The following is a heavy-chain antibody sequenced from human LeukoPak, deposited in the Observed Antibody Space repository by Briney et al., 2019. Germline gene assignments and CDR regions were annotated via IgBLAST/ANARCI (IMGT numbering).Heavy chain of an antibody. J-gene: IGHJ2*01. Sequence: ASVKVSCKASGYTFTGYYMHWVRQAPGQGLEWMGWINPNSGGTNYAQKFQGRVTMTRDTSISTAYMELSRLRSDDTAVYYCARDLKPSYCSSTSCSRVPWYFDLWGRGTLVTVSS. V-gene: IGHV1-2*02. CDR2: INPNSGGT. CDR3: ARDLKPSYCSSTSCSRVPWYFDL. D-gene: IGHD2-2*01. CDR1: GYTFTGYY.